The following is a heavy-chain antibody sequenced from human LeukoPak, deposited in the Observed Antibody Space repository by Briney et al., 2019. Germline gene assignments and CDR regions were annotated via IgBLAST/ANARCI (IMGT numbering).Heavy chain of an antibody. CDR2: ISAYNGNI. V-gene: IGHV1-18*04. Sequence: ASVKVSCKASGYTFSSYGISWVRQAPGQEREWMGWISAYNGNINYIEKFQGRLTITTDTSTSTAYMELRSLRSDDTAVYYCAREHGSGTYYNPVGFDYWGQGTLVTVSS. J-gene: IGHJ4*02. CDR1: GYTFSSYG. CDR3: AREHGSGTYYNPVGFDY. D-gene: IGHD3-10*01.